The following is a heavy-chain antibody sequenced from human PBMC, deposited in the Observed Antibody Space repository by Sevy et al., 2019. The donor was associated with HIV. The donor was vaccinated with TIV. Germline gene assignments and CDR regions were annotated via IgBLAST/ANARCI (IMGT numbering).Heavy chain of an antibody. CDR1: GFTFSSYG. Sequence: GGSLTLSCAASGFTFSSYGMHWVRHAPGKGLEWVAVIWYDGSNKYYADSVKGRFTISRDNSKNTLYLQMNSLRAEDTAVYYCARDWVVAATIKGYYYYGMDVWGQGTTVTVSS. V-gene: IGHV3-33*01. CDR3: ARDWVVAATIKGYYYYGMDV. J-gene: IGHJ6*02. D-gene: IGHD2-15*01. CDR2: IWYDGSNK.